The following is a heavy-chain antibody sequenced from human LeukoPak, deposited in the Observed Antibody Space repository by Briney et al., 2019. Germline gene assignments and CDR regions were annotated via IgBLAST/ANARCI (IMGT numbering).Heavy chain of an antibody. J-gene: IGHJ4*02. CDR3: ARGGGCSSTSCSPFDY. D-gene: IGHD2-2*01. CDR1: GYSFTSYW. V-gene: IGHV5-51*01. Sequence: GESLKISCKGSGYSFTSYWIGWVRQMPGKGLEWMGIIYPGDSDTRYSPSFQGQVTISADKSISTAYLQWSSLKASDTAMYYCARGGGCSSTSCSPFDYWGKGPLVTVSS. CDR2: IYPGDSDT.